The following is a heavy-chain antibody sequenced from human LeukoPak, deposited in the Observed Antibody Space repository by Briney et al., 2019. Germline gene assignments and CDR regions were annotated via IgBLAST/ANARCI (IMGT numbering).Heavy chain of an antibody. V-gene: IGHV1-69*05. Sequence: ASVKVSCKASGGTFSSYAISWVRQAPGQGLEWMGGIIPIFGTANYAQKFQGRVTITTDESTSTAYMELSSLRSEDTAVYYCAREEYCSSTTSLTNLFDPWGQGTLVTVSS. CDR3: AREEYCSSTTSLTNLFDP. D-gene: IGHD2-2*01. J-gene: IGHJ5*02. CDR2: IIPIFGTA. CDR1: GGTFSSYA.